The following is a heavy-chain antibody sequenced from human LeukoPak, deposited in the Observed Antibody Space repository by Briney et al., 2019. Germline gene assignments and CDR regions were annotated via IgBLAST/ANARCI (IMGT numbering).Heavy chain of an antibody. D-gene: IGHD3-3*01. Sequence: GGSLRLSCAASGFSFRSCWMHWVRQAPGKELVWVSRINGDGSTTNYADSVRGRFTISRDNAKNTLYLQMNSLRADDSAVYFCASLVGGYYPPVEAFDVWGQGTMVTESS. J-gene: IGHJ3*01. CDR1: GFSFRSCW. CDR2: INGDGSTT. V-gene: IGHV3-74*01. CDR3: ASLVGGYYPPVEAFDV.